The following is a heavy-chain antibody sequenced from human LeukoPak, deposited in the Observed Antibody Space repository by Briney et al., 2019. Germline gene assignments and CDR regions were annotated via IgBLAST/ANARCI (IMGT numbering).Heavy chain of an antibody. J-gene: IGHJ4*02. Sequence: GGSLRLSCAASGFTFSSYAMHWVRQAPGKGLEWVALISYDGSKKYYADSVRGRFTISRDNSKNTLYLQMNSLRAEDTAVYYCARTGYSSCWYDYWGQGTLVTVSS. V-gene: IGHV3-30-3*01. CDR2: ISYDGSKK. D-gene: IGHD6-19*01. CDR1: GFTFSSYA. CDR3: ARTGYSSCWYDY.